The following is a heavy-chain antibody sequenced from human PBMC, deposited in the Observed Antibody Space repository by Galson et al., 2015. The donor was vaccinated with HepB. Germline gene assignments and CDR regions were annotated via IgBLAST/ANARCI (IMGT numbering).Heavy chain of an antibody. CDR3: ARSRSSNWYYFDY. CDR2: IYSGGST. J-gene: IGHJ4*02. D-gene: IGHD6-13*01. V-gene: IGHV3-53*04. Sequence: SLRLSCAASGFTVSANYMSWVRQAPGKGLEWVSVIYSGGSTYYADSVKSRFTISRHNSKNTLYLQMNSLRVEDTAVYYCARSRSSNWYYFDYWGQGTLVTVSS. CDR1: GFTVSANY.